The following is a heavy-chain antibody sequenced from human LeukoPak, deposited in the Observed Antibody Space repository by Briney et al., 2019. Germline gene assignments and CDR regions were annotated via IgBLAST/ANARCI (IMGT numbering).Heavy chain of an antibody. V-gene: IGHV3-48*02. CDR2: ISTSGSAT. Sequence: GRSMRLSCAASALPFSSYSTNCVSHAPGKGLEWLSYISTSGSATYYADSVKGRFTISRDNDKNSLYVQVNSLRDEDTGIYYCARGPSLFTNWGQGTLVAVSS. J-gene: IGHJ4*02. D-gene: IGHD3-10*02. CDR3: ARGPSLFTN. CDR1: ALPFSSYS.